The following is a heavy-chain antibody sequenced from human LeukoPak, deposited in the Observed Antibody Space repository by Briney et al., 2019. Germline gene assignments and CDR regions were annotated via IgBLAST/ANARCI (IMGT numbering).Heavy chain of an antibody. CDR3: TRHNKIFGVVSYFDY. CDR2: IKEDGSEK. CDR1: GFTFSNSW. V-gene: IGHV3-7*05. Sequence: GGSLRLSCAASGFTFSNSWMSWVRQAPWKGLEWVANIKEDGSEKYYVDSVKGRFTITTDSAKNSLFLQMNILRAEDTAVYYCTRHNKIFGVVSYFDYWGQGTLVTVSS. D-gene: IGHD3-3*01. J-gene: IGHJ4*02.